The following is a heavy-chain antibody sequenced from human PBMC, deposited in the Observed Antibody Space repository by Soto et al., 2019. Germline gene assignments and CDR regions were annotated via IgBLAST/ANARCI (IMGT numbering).Heavy chain of an antibody. J-gene: IGHJ4*02. CDR3: VRQPGGVATPGDDY. Sequence: QVQLVQSGAEVKKPGASVKVSCEASGYPFSAFDINWVRQAGGQVLEWMGWMNPDSGDTAFAQRFQDRITMTRSTSISTAYMELSRLTSDDTAVYFCVRQPGGVATPGDDYWGQGTLVTVSS. D-gene: IGHD2-15*01. CDR1: GYPFSAFD. V-gene: IGHV1-8*01. CDR2: MNPDSGDT.